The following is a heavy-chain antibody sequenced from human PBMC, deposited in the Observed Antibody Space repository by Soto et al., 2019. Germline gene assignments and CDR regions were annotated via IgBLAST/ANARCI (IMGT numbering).Heavy chain of an antibody. V-gene: IGHV4-59*01. D-gene: IGHD3-10*01. J-gene: IGHJ4*02. CDR1: GGSISSYY. Sequence: SDTLSLTCTVSGGSISSYYWSWIRQPPGKGLEWIGYIYSGRTNYNPALKSRVTISVDTSKNQFSLNLSSVTAADTAVYYCAGGSGSYGQLDYWGQGTLVTVSS. CDR2: IYSGRT. CDR3: AGGSGSYGQLDY.